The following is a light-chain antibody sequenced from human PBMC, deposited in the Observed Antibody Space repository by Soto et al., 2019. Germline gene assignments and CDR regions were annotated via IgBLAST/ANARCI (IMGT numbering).Light chain of an antibody. CDR1: QSFTSW. CDR3: QQYHSYST. CDR2: DVS. J-gene: IGKJ4*01. V-gene: IGKV1-5*01. Sequence: DIQMTQSPSTLSASVGDRVIITCRASQSFTSWLAWYQQKPGKAPKLLIYDVSSLESGVPSRFSGSGSGTEFTLTISSLQPDDFATYYCQQYHSYSTFGGGTKVEIK.